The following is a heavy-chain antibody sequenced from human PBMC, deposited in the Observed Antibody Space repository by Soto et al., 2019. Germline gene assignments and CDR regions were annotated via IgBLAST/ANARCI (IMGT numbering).Heavy chain of an antibody. D-gene: IGHD3-10*01. CDR2: ILSTDEK. Sequence: QVTLKESGPVLVKPTEALTLTCTVSGFSLSNARVGVSWIRQPPGKALEWLAHILSTDEKSYSTSLKSRLTISKATSKSQVVLTMTNMDPVGTATYYCARVQYYYGSGSYSPYYYFDYWGQGTLVTVSS. J-gene: IGHJ4*02. CDR1: GFSLSNARVG. CDR3: ARVQYYYGSGSYSPYYYFDY. V-gene: IGHV2-26*01.